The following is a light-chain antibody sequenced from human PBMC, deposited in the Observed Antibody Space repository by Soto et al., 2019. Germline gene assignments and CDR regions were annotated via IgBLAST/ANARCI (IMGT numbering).Light chain of an antibody. CDR3: QQRSNWPPYT. J-gene: IGKJ2*01. Sequence: ERVLTQSPATLSLSPGERATLSCRASQSVSSYLAWYQQKPGQAPRLLIYDASNRATGIPARFSGSGSGTDFTLTICSLEPEDFAVYYCQQRSNWPPYTFGQGTKLEIK. CDR2: DAS. V-gene: IGKV3-11*01. CDR1: QSVSSY.